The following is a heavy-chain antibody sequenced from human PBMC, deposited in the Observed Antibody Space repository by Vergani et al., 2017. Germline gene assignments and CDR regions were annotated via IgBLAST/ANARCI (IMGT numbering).Heavy chain of an antibody. CDR1: GGSISSSSYY. J-gene: IGHJ1*01. D-gene: IGHD6-6*01. CDR2: IYYSGST. CDR3: ARGRGLFLAARPSFQH. Sequence: QLQLQESGPGLVKPSETLSLTCTVSGGSISSSSYYWGWIRQPPGKGLEWIGSIYYSGSTYYNPSLKSRVTISVDTSKNQFSLKLSSVTAADTAVYYCARGRGLFLAARPSFQHWGQGTLVTVSS. V-gene: IGHV4-39*07.